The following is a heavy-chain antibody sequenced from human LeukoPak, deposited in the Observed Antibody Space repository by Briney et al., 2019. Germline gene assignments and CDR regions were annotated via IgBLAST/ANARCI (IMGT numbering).Heavy chain of an antibody. CDR1: GYTFTGYY. V-gene: IGHV1-2*06. CDR3: AREIAAAGTYFDY. J-gene: IGHJ4*02. CDR2: INPNSGGT. D-gene: IGHD6-13*01. Sequence: ASVKVSCKASGYTFTGYYMHWVRQAPGQGLEWMGRINPNSGGTNYAQKFQGRVTITTDESTSTAYMELSSLRSEDTAVYYCAREIAAAGTYFDYWGQGTLVTVSS.